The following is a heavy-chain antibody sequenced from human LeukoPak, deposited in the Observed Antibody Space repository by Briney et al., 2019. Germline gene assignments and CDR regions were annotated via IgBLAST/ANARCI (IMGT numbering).Heavy chain of an antibody. CDR1: GFTFDDYA. V-gene: IGHV3-9*01. J-gene: IGHJ6*02. CDR2: ISWNSGSI. D-gene: IGHD6-13*01. Sequence: GRSLRLSCAASGFTFDDYAMHWVRQAPGKGLEWVSGISWNSGSIGYADSVKGRLTISRDNAKNSLYLQMNSLRAEDTALYYCAKDSYSSSWYGLDYYYYGMDVWGQGTTVTVSS. CDR3: AKDSYSSSWYGLDYYYYGMDV.